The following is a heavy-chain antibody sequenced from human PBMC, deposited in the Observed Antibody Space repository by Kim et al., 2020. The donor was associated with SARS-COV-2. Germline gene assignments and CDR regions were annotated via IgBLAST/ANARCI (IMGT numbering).Heavy chain of an antibody. J-gene: IGHJ4*01. D-gene: IGHD1-1*01. V-gene: IGHV3-23*01. CDR1: GFTFPTHA. Sequence: GGSLRLSCAPSGFTFPTHAMSWVRQAPGKGLEWVSIISASGDNTFYADSVKGRFTISRDNSKFTLFLQMNSLRAEDTALYYCVKVGGTLRSLNRFDFWGQGTLVTVSS. CDR2: ISASGDNT. CDR3: VKVGGTLRSLNRFDF.